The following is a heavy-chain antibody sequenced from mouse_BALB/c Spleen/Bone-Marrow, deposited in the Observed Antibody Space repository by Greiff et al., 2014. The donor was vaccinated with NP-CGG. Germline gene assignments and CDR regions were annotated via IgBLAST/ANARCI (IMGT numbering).Heavy chain of an antibody. D-gene: IGHD1-2*01. CDR3: ASATTAPFYAMDY. CDR2: IDPANGNT. CDR1: GFNIRDTY. V-gene: IGHV14-3*02. Sequence: VQLQQSGAELVKPGASVKLSCTVSGFNIRDTYMHWVKQRPEQGLEWNGRIDPANGNTKYDPKFQGKATITADTSSNTAYLQLSSLTSEDTAVYYCASATTAPFYAMDYWGQGTSATVSS. J-gene: IGHJ4*01.